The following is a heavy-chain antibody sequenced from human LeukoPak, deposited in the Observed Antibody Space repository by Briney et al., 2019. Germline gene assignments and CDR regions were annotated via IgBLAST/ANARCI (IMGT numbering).Heavy chain of an antibody. CDR3: AKDNFDSSGTQYDAFDT. CDR2: ISSSSSTI. D-gene: IGHD3-22*01. J-gene: IGHJ3*02. CDR1: GFTFSSYS. V-gene: IGHV3-48*01. Sequence: GGSLRLSCAASGFTFSSYSMNWVRQAPGKGLEWVSYISSSSSTIYYADSVKGRFTISRDNAKNSLYLQMNSLRAEDTAVYYCAKDNFDSSGTQYDAFDTWGQGTMVTVSS.